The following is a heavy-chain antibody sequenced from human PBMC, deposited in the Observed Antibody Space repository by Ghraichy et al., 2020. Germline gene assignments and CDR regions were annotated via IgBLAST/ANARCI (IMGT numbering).Heavy chain of an antibody. Sequence: LSLTCAASGFTFSSYAMSWVRQAPGKGLEWVSAISGSGGSTYYADSVKGRFTISRDNSKNTLYLQMNSLRAEDTAVYYCAKEAEADIVVVVAAFDYWGQGTLVTVSS. D-gene: IGHD2-15*01. J-gene: IGHJ4*02. CDR3: AKEAEADIVVVVAAFDY. V-gene: IGHV3-23*01. CDR2: ISGSGGST. CDR1: GFTFSSYA.